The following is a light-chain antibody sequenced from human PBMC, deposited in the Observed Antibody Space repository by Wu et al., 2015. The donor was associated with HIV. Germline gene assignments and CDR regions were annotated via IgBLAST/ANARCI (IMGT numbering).Light chain of an antibody. CDR1: QSITSNY. Sequence: DILLTQSPGTLSLSPGERATLSCRASQSITSNYLAWYQQKPGQAPRLLVYGASSRATGIPDRLSGSGSGADFTLTISSLEPEDSAVYYCQQYATSPHTFGQGTKLEIK. J-gene: IGKJ2*01. CDR3: QQYATSPHT. V-gene: IGKV3-20*01. CDR2: GAS.